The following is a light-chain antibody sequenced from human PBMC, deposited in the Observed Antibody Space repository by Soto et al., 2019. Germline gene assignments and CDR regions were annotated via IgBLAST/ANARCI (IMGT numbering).Light chain of an antibody. J-gene: IGLJ2*01. CDR1: SSNIGAGFD. Sequence: QLVLTQPPSVSGAPGQRVTISCTGSSSNIGAGFDVHWYQQLPGTAPKLLIYGNSNRPSGIPDRFSGSKSGTSASLAITGLQAEDEADYCCQSHDSSLSGVVFGGGTKLTVL. CDR2: GNS. V-gene: IGLV1-40*01. CDR3: QSHDSSLSGVV.